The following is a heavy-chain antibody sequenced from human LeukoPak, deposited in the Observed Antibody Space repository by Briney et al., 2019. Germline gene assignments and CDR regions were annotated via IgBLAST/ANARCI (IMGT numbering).Heavy chain of an antibody. J-gene: IGHJ5*02. CDR3: ARDDSAPLTLFGGRLVRGVSDNWFDP. Sequence: PGGSLRLSCAASGFTFSSYWMSWVRQAPGKGLEWVANIKQDGSEKYYVDSVKGRFTISRDNAKNSLYLQMNSLRAEDTAVYYCARDDSAPLTLFGGRLVRGVSDNWFDPWGQGTLVTVSS. CDR2: IKQDGSEK. CDR1: GFTFSSYW. V-gene: IGHV3-7*01. D-gene: IGHD3-10*01.